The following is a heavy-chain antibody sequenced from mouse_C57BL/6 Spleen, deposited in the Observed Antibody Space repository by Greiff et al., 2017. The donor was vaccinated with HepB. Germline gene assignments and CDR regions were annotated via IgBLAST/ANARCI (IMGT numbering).Heavy chain of an antibody. J-gene: IGHJ2*01. CDR2: ISYDGSN. V-gene: IGHV3-6*01. CDR3: AGGITTGFDY. CDR1: GYSITSGYY. D-gene: IGHD1-1*01. Sequence: EVQRVESGPGLVKPSQSLSLTCSVTGYSITSGYYWNWIRQFPGNKLEWMGYISYDGSNNYNPSLKNRISITRDTSKNQFFLKLNSVTTEDTATYYCAGGITTGFDYWGQGTTLTVSS.